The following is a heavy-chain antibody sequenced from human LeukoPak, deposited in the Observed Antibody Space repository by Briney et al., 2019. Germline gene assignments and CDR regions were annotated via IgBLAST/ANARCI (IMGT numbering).Heavy chain of an antibody. CDR2: IYQSGST. J-gene: IGHJ4*02. D-gene: IGHD3-3*01. V-gene: IGHV4-38-2*02. CDR1: GYSISSGYY. Sequence: SETLSLTCTVSGYSISSGYYWGWIRQPPGKGLEWIGSIYQSGSTYYNPSLKSRVTISLDMSKNQFSLKLSSVTAADTAVYYCARDRFVASGFDYWGQGTLVTVSS. CDR3: ARDRFVASGFDY.